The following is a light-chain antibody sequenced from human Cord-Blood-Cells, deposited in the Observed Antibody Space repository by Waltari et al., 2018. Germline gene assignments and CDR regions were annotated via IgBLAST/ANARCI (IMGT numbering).Light chain of an antibody. CDR1: ALPKQY. V-gene: IGLV3-25*03. CDR2: KDS. CDR3: QSADSSGTYVV. J-gene: IGLJ2*01. Sequence: SYELTQPPSVSVSPGQTARITCSGDALPKQYAYWYQQKPGQAPLLVIYKDSERPSGIPERFSGSSSGTTVTLTISGVQAEDEAGYYCQSADSSGTYVVFGGGTKLTVL.